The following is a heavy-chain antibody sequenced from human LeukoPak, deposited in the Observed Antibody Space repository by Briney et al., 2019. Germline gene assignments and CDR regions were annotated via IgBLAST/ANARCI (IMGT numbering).Heavy chain of an antibody. V-gene: IGHV3-30-3*01. D-gene: IGHD6-13*01. J-gene: IGHJ4*02. Sequence: GRSLRLSCAASGFTFSSYAMHWVRQAPGKGLEWVAVISYDGSNKYYADSVKGRFTISRDNSKNTLYLQMNSLRAEDTAVYYCARDPEQLVVFGYWGQGTLVTVSS. CDR2: ISYDGSNK. CDR3: ARDPEQLVVFGY. CDR1: GFTFSSYA.